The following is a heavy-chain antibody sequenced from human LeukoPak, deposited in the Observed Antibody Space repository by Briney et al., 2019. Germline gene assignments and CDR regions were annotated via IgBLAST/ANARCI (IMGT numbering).Heavy chain of an antibody. V-gene: IGHV4-31*03. J-gene: IGHJ4*02. CDR3: ARDPTRSGFDY. D-gene: IGHD3-3*01. CDR1: GGSISSGGYY. CDR2: IYYSGST. Sequence: PSETLSLTCTVSGGSISSGGYYWSWIRQHPGKGLEWIGYIYYSGSTYYNPSLKSRVTISVDTSKNQFSLKLSSVTAADTAVYYCARDPTRSGFDYWGQGTLVTVSS.